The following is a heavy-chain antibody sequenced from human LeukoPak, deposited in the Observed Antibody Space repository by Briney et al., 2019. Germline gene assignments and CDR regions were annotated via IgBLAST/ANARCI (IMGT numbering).Heavy chain of an antibody. CDR1: GYTFTGYY. CDR2: INPNTVGT. Sequence: VASVKVSCKASGYTFTGYYMHWVRQAPGQGLEWMGWINPNTVGTKYAQKFQGRITMTRDTSINTAYMELSRLRSDDTAVYYCARGLGSGWYLNFDNWGQGTLVTVSS. J-gene: IGHJ4*02. CDR3: ARGLGSGWYLNFDN. D-gene: IGHD6-19*01. V-gene: IGHV1-2*02.